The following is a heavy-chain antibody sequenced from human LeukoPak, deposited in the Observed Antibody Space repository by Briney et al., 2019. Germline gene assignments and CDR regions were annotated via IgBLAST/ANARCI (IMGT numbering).Heavy chain of an antibody. CDR1: GFSLNGYW. CDR3: IREIQVRASASLGY. CDR2: MNSAGTTI. J-gene: IGHJ4*01. Sequence: GGSLRLSCAASGFSLNGYWMHWVRQAAGKGLVWVARMNSAGTTINYADSVKGRFNIPRDNAGNALYLHMSSLRADDTAIYYCIREIQVRASASLGYWGQGTLVTVSS. D-gene: IGHD2-2*01. V-gene: IGHV3-74*01.